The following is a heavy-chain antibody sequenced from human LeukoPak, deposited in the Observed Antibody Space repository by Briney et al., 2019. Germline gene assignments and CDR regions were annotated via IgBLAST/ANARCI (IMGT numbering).Heavy chain of an antibody. CDR2: ISYDGSKK. V-gene: IGHV3-30*12. J-gene: IGHJ4*02. CDR1: GFIFSISD. Sequence: GGSLRLSCAASGFIFSISDMHWVRQAPGKGLQWVAFISYDGSKKHCADSVRGRCTISRDNSKNTLYLQMNSLRAEDTAVYYCARDRGAPDYWGQGTLVTVSS. CDR3: ARDRGAPDY.